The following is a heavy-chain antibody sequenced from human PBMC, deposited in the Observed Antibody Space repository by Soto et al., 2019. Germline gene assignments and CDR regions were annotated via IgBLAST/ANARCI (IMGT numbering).Heavy chain of an antibody. CDR3: ARGIATRPVFAFDV. CDR1: GFSLTTSGVG. Sequence: SGPTLVNPTQTLTLTCSFSGFSLTTSGVGVGWVRQPPGKALEWLAHIYWSGDEHYRPSLKSRLTITKDASKNQVVLTMTNMDPVATPTYYCARGIATRPVFAFDVWGQGTMVTVSS. V-gene: IGHV2-5*01. D-gene: IGHD6-6*01. J-gene: IGHJ3*01. CDR2: IYWSGDE.